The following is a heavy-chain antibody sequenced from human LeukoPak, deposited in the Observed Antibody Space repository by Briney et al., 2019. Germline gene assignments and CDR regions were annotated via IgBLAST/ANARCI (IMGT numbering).Heavy chain of an antibody. CDR2: INHSGST. D-gene: IGHD3-16*01. CDR1: GGSFSGYY. Sequence: PSETLSLTCAVYGGSFSGYYWSWIRQPPGKGLEWIGEINHSGSTNYNPSLKSRVTISVDTSKNQFSLKLSSVTAADTAVYYCATLRGGSRMAFDFWGQGTLVTVSS. J-gene: IGHJ3*01. CDR3: ATLRGGSRMAFDF. V-gene: IGHV4-34*01.